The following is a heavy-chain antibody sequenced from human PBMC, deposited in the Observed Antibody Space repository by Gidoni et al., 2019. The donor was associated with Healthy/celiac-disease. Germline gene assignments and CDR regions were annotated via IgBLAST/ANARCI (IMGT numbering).Heavy chain of an antibody. Sequence: GRSLRLSCAASGFTFSSYAMHWVRQAPGKGLEWVAVISYDGSNKYYADSVKGRFTISRDNSKNTLYLQMNSLRAEDTAVYYCARDTPHLRYFDWFLWYWGQEPWSPSPQ. CDR2: ISYDGSNK. CDR3: ARDTPHLRYFDWFLWY. D-gene: IGHD3-9*01. V-gene: IGHV3-30-3*01. J-gene: IGHJ4*01. CDR1: GFTFSSYA.